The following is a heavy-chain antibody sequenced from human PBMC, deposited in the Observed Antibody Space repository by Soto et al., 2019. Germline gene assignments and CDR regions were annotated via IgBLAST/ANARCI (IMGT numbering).Heavy chain of an antibody. J-gene: IGHJ4*02. CDR1: GFTFSSYS. Sequence: EVQLVESGGGLVKPGGSLRLSCAASGFTFSSYSMNWVRQAPGKGLEWVSSISSSSSYIYYADSVKGRFTISRDNAKNSLYLQMNSLRAEDTAVYYCARDHSYQLRPFDYWGQGTLVTVSS. CDR3: ARDHSYQLRPFDY. CDR2: ISSSSSYI. D-gene: IGHD2-2*01. V-gene: IGHV3-21*01.